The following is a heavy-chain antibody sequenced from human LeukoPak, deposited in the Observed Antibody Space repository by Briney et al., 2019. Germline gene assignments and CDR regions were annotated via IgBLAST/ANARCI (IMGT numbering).Heavy chain of an antibody. CDR1: GFTFSDYY. CDR3: ARDQNNDVLLWLRGGMDV. J-gene: IGHJ6*02. V-gene: IGHV3-11*01. Sequence: GGSLRLSCAASGFTFSDYYMSWIRQAPGKGLEWVSYISSSGSTIYYADSVKGRFTISRDNAKNSLYLQMNSLRAEDTAVYYCARDQNNDVLLWLRGGMDVWGQGTTVTVSS. CDR2: ISSSGSTI. D-gene: IGHD3-10*01.